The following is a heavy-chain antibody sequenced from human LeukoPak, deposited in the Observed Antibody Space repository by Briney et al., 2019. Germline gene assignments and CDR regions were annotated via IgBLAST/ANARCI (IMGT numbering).Heavy chain of an antibody. V-gene: IGHV4-59*01. CDR1: GGSISSYY. J-gene: IGHJ6*04. D-gene: IGHD3-3*01. CDR2: IYYSGST. CDR3: ATLYDFWSGYSDV. Sequence: SETLSLTCTVSGGSISSYYWSWIRQPPGKGLEWIGYIYYSGSTNYNPSLKSRVTISVDTSKNQFSRKLSSVTAADTAVYYCATLYDFWSGYSDVWGEGTAVTVSS.